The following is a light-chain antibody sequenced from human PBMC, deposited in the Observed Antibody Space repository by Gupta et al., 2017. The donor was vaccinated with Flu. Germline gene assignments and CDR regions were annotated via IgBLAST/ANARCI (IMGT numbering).Light chain of an antibody. CDR2: EVT. Sequence: QSALTQPPSASGSPGQSITISCTGTSSDIGAYKYVSWHQQHAGKAPKLIIYEVTKRPSGVPDRFSGSKSGNTASLTVSGLQAEDEGDYYCSSHTVSDTFGFGTGTAGTVL. CDR3: SSHTVSDTFG. J-gene: IGLJ1*01. CDR1: SSDIGAYKY. V-gene: IGLV2-8*01.